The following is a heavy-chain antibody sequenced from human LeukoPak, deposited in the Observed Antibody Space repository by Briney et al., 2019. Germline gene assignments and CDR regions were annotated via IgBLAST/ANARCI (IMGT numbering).Heavy chain of an antibody. J-gene: IGHJ4*02. D-gene: IGHD3-9*01. CDR3: ARGPYYDILTGYWGY. V-gene: IGHV1-46*01. CDR2: INPSGGST. CDR1: GYTFTSYY. Sequence: ASVKVSCKASGYTFTSYYIHWVRQAPGQGLEWMGIINPSGGSTSYAQKFQGRVTMTRDTSTSTVYMDLSSLRSEDTAVYYCARGPYYDILTGYWGYWGQGTLVTVSS.